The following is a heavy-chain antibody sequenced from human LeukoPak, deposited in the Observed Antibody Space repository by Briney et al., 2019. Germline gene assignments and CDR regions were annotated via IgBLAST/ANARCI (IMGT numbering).Heavy chain of an antibody. J-gene: IGHJ4*02. D-gene: IGHD5-12*01. CDR3: ARDSHSGYDPFDY. CDR1: GYAFTSYG. Sequence: GSVKVSCKASGYAFTSYGISWVRQAPGQGLEWMGWISAYNGNTNYAQKFQGRVTMTTDTSTNTAYMELRSLRSDDTAVYSCARDSHSGYDPFDYWGQGTLVTVSS. CDR2: ISAYNGNT. V-gene: IGHV1-18*01.